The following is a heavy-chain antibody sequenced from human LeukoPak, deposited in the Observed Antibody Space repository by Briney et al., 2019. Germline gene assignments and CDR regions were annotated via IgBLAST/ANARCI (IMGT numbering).Heavy chain of an antibody. J-gene: IGHJ6*03. CDR2: IYPGDSDT. D-gene: IGHD1-1*01. CDR1: GYSFTSYW. V-gene: IGHV5-51*01. CDR3: ARARWDQTGTTAGYYYYYMDV. Sequence: GESLKISCKGSGYSFTSYWIGWVRQMPGKGLEWMGIIYPGDSDTRYSPSFQGQVTISADKSISTAYLQWSSLKASDTAMYYCARARWDQTGTTAGYYYYYMDVWGKGTMVTVSS.